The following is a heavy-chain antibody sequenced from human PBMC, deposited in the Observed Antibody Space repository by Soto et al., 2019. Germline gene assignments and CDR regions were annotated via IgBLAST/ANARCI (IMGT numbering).Heavy chain of an antibody. CDR3: ARHRFQYDRTGRCDY. V-gene: IGHV1-18*04. Sequence: ASVKVSCKASGYTFTDYGISWVRQAPGQGLERMGWIRAKTGNTNYAQIVQGRVTLTTDTSASTAYMELSSLRSDDTAIYSCARHRFQYDRTGRCDYWGQGPLVTVSS. CDR1: GYTFTDYG. J-gene: IGHJ4*02. D-gene: IGHD3-22*01. CDR2: IRAKTGNT.